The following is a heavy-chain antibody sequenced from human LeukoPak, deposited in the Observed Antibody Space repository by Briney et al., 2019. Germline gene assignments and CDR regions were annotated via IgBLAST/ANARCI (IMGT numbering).Heavy chain of an antibody. J-gene: IGHJ5*02. CDR2: IYYSVST. CDR3: ARQGGAVAGSIPNWFDP. D-gene: IGHD6-19*01. CDR1: VGSISSSSYY. Sequence: SETLSLTCTVSVGSISSSSYYWGWIRQPPGKGLEWIGSIYYSVSTYYNPSLKSRVTISVDTSKNQFSLKLSSVTAADTAVYYCARQGGAVAGSIPNWFDPWGQGTLVTVSS. V-gene: IGHV4-39*01.